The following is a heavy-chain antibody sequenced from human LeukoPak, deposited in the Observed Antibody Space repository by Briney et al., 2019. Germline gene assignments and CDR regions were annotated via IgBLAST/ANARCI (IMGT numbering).Heavy chain of an antibody. CDR1: GYTFTGYY. J-gene: IGHJ4*02. D-gene: IGHD5-24*01. CDR3: ARDRSRDGHNALDY. CDR2: INPNSGDT. V-gene: IGHV1-2*02. Sequence: ASVKVSCKASGYTFTGYYVHWVRQAPGQGLEWMGWINPNSGDTNYAQGFQGRVTMTRDTSISTAYMELTRLRSGDTAVYYCARDRSRDGHNALDYWGQGTLVAVSS.